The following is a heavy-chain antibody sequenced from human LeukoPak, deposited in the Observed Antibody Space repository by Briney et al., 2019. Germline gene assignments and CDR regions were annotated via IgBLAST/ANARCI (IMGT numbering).Heavy chain of an antibody. CDR1: GYTFTSYY. D-gene: IGHD3-3*01. V-gene: IGHV1-46*01. Sequence: ASVKVSCKASGYTFTSYYMHWVRQAPGQGLKCMGIINPSGGSTSYAQKFQGRVTMTRDMSTSTVYMELSSLRSEDTAVYYCPRVKRQAITIFGVDVGANNWFDPWGQGTLVTVSS. CDR2: INPSGGST. J-gene: IGHJ5*02. CDR3: PRVKRQAITIFGVDVGANNWFDP.